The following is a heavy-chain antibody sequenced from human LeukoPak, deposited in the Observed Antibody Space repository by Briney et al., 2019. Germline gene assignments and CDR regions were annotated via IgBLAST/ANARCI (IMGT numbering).Heavy chain of an antibody. J-gene: IGHJ4*02. D-gene: IGHD6-19*01. CDR1: GFTFSTYT. CDR2: MSGSEDYI. Sequence: GGSLRLSCAASGFTFSTYTMSWVRQVPGKGLEWVSAMSGSEDYIYYADSVKGRFTISRDNSKNTLYLQMNSLRAEDTAVYYCAKDEGSSGWAWAPYWGQGTLVTVSS. CDR3: AKDEGSSGWAWAPY. V-gene: IGHV3-23*01.